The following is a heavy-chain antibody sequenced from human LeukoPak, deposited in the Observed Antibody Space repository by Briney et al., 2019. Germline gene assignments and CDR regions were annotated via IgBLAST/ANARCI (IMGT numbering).Heavy chain of an antibody. V-gene: IGHV3-21*01. CDR3: ARDLGYSSSWTRWFDP. Sequence: GGSLRLSCAASGFTFSSYSMNWVRQAPGKGLEWVSSISSSSSYIYYADSVKGRFTISRNNAKNSLYLQMNSLRAEDTAVYYCARDLGYSSSWTRWFDPWGQGTLVTVSS. J-gene: IGHJ5*02. CDR2: ISSSSSYI. CDR1: GFTFSSYS. D-gene: IGHD6-13*01.